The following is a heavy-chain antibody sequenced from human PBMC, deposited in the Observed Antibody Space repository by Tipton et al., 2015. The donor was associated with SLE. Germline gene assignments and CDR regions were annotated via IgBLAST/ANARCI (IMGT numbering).Heavy chain of an antibody. CDR1: GYTFTSYG. Sequence: QSGAEVKKPGASVKVSCKASGYTFTSYGISWVRQAPGQGLEWMGGIIPIFGTANYAQKFQGRVTITADESTSTAYMELSSLRSEDTAVYYCATAAAHLYYFDYWGQGTLVTVSS. J-gene: IGHJ4*02. CDR3: ATAAAHLYYFDY. CDR2: IIPIFGTA. V-gene: IGHV1-69*13. D-gene: IGHD2-2*01.